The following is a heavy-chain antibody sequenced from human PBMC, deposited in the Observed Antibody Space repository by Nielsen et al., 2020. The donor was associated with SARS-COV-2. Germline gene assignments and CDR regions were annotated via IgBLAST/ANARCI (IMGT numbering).Heavy chain of an antibody. CDR3: ARHRRGGDFQY. CDR2: INHSGGT. D-gene: IGHD4-17*01. J-gene: IGHJ4*02. Sequence: SETLSLTCAVSGGSFSTYSWSWIRQPPGKGLEWIGEINHSGGTYYNPSLKSRVGISADTSKNQFTLRLTSVTAADTGVYYCARHRRGGDFQYWGQGTLVIASS. CDR1: GGSFSTYS. V-gene: IGHV4-34*01.